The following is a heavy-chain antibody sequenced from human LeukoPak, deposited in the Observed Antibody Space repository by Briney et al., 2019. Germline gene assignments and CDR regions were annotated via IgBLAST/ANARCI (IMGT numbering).Heavy chain of an antibody. CDR1: GGSISSSSYY. Sequence: PSETLSLTCTVSGGSISSSSYYWGWIRQPPGKGLEWIGSIYYSGSTYYNPSLKSRVTISVDTSKNQFSLKLSSVTAADTAVYYCARDHQDVVGYSGYDLFGHWGQGTLVTVSS. CDR2: IYYSGST. D-gene: IGHD5-12*01. V-gene: IGHV4-39*07. J-gene: IGHJ4*02. CDR3: ARDHQDVVGYSGYDLFGH.